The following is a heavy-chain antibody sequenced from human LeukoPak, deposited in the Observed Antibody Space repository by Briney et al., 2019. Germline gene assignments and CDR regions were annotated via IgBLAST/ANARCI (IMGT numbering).Heavy chain of an antibody. CDR1: GGSISSSSYY. CDR3: ARFPTVAGSPFDY. V-gene: IGHV4-39*07. Sequence: PSETLSLTCTVSGGSISSSSYYWGWIRQSPGKGLEWIGSIYYSGSTYYNPSLKSRVTISVDTSKNQFSLKLSSVTAADTAVYYCARFPTVAGSPFDYWGQGTLVTVSS. D-gene: IGHD6-19*01. CDR2: IYYSGST. J-gene: IGHJ4*02.